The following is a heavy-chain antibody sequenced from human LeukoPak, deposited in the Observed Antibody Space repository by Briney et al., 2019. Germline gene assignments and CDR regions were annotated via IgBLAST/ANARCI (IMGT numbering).Heavy chain of an antibody. CDR1: GFTFSSYW. CDR3: AREPRGPLKDAFDI. Sequence: GGSLRLSCAASGFTFSSYWMSWVRQAPGKGLEWVANIKQDGSEKYYVVSVKGRFTISRDNAKNSLYLQMNSLRAEDTAVYYCAREPRGPLKDAFDIWGQGTMVTVSS. J-gene: IGHJ3*02. CDR2: IKQDGSEK. V-gene: IGHV3-7*03.